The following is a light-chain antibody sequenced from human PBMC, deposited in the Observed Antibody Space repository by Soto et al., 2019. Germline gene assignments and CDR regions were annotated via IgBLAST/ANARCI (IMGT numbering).Light chain of an antibody. CDR1: SSDVGGYDY. J-gene: IGLJ1*01. Sequence: QSALTQPASVSGSPGQSITISCTGNSSDVGGYDYVSWYQQHPGKAPKLMISDVSKRPSGVSNRFSGSKSGNTASLTISGLQAEDEADYYCCSYTSTGTYVFATGTKVTVL. CDR3: CSYTSTGTYV. V-gene: IGLV2-14*03. CDR2: DVS.